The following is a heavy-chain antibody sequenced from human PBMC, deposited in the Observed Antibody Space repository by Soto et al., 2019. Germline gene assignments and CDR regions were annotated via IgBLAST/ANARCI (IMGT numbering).Heavy chain of an antibody. CDR1: GGSINSYY. D-gene: IGHD2-2*01. CDR2: IFYSENT. J-gene: IGHJ6*02. Sequence: LPETLSLTCTVSGGSINSYYWSWIRQPPGKGLEWIGYIFYSENTNYNSLLKSRVTMSIDTSKNQFFLNLNSVTAADTGVYYCAGDLCTSATCYPPNYYYNGMDVWGQGTTVTVSS. V-gene: IGHV4-59*01. CDR3: AGDLCTSATCYPPNYYYNGMDV.